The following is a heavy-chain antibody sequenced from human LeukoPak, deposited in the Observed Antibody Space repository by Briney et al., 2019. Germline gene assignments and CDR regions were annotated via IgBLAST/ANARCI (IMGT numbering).Heavy chain of an antibody. CDR1: GGSISSSGYY. D-gene: IGHD6-6*01. CDR3: ARVDSSSRWYFDL. J-gene: IGHJ2*01. Sequence: PSETLSLTCTVSGGSISSSGYYWSWIRQHPGKGLEWIGYIYYSGSTYSNPSLKSRLTISLDTSKNQFSLKLSSVTAADTAVYYCARVDSSSRWYFDLWGRGTLVTVSS. CDR2: IYYSGST. V-gene: IGHV4-31*03.